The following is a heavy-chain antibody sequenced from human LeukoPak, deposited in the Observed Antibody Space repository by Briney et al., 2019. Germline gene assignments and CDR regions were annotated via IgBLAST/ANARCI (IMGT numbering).Heavy chain of an antibody. CDR3: ARSPDYDSTGYDY. V-gene: IGHV4-61*02. CDR2: VYTSGTT. CDR1: GYSISSGSLY. J-gene: IGHJ4*02. D-gene: IGHD3-22*01. Sequence: PSETLSLTCPVSGYSISSGSLYWNWIRQPPGKGLEWIGRVYTSGTTNYNPSLESRVTISVDSSRNHFSLKLSSVTAADTAVYYCARSPDYDSTGYDYWGQGTLVTVSS.